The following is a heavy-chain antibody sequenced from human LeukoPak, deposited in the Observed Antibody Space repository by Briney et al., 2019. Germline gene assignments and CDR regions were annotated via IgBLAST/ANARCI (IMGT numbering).Heavy chain of an antibody. Sequence: GGSLRLSCAASGFTLSSYAMSWVRQAPGKGLEWVSYISSSGSTIYYADSVKGRFTISRDNAKNSLYLQMNSLRAEDTAVYYCARDWYCSSTSCYKGDLFDYWGQGTLVTVSS. CDR2: ISSSGSTI. V-gene: IGHV3-48*04. J-gene: IGHJ4*02. CDR3: ARDWYCSSTSCYKGDLFDY. CDR1: GFTLSSYA. D-gene: IGHD2-2*02.